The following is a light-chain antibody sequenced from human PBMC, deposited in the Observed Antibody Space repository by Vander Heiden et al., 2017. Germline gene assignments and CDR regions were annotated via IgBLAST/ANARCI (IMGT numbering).Light chain of an antibody. J-gene: IGKJ4*01. CDR1: QSVLYSSNNKNN. CDR2: WAS. Sequence: DIVMTQSPDSLAVSLVERAAINCKSSQSVLYSSNNKNNLAWDQQKPGQPPKLLIYWASTRESGVHDRFSGSGSGTDLTLTISSLQAEDVAVYFCQQYYSNPLTVGVGIKVEIK. V-gene: IGKV4-1*01. CDR3: QQYYSNPLT.